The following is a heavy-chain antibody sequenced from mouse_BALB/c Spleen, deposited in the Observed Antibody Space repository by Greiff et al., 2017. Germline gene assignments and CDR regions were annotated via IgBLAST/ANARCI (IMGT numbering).Heavy chain of an antibody. J-gene: IGHJ2*01. Sequence: DVQLVESGGGLVKPGGSLKLSCAASGFTFSSYTMSWVRQTPEKRLEWVATISSGGSYTYYPDSVKGRFTISRDNAKNTLYLQMSSLKSEDTAMYYCTRARYGSSSYYFDYWGQGTTLTVSS. V-gene: IGHV5-6-4*01. D-gene: IGHD1-1*01. CDR3: TRARYGSSSYYFDY. CDR2: ISSGGSYT. CDR1: GFTFSSYT.